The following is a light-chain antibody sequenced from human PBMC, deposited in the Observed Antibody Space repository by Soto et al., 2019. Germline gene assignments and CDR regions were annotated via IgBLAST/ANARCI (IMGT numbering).Light chain of an antibody. CDR1: QSINNW. J-gene: IGKJ4*01. CDR3: QQYKSFSLT. V-gene: IGKV1-5*03. Sequence: DIPMTQSPSTLSASVGDGVTITCRASQSINNWLAWYQQKPGKAPKLLIYKTSNLESGVPSRFSGSGSGTEFSLTISSLQPDDFATYYCQQYKSFSLTFGGGTRVEVK. CDR2: KTS.